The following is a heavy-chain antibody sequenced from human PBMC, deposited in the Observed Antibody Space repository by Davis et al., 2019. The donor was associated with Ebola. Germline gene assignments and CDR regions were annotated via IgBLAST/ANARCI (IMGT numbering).Heavy chain of an antibody. J-gene: IGHJ5*02. CDR1: GFTFSGSA. Sequence: GESLKISCAASGFTFSGSAMHWVRQAPGKGLEWVAVISYDGSNKYYADSVKGRFTISRDNSKNTLYLQMNSLRAEDTAVYYCARDFIRIAAAAWGQGTLVTVSS. D-gene: IGHD6-13*01. CDR2: ISYDGSNK. CDR3: ARDFIRIAAAA. V-gene: IGHV3-30-3*01.